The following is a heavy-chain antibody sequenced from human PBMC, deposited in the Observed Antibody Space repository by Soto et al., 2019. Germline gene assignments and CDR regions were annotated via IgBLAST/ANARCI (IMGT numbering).Heavy chain of an antibody. Sequence: PSETLSLTCVVYGGSFSGYYWNWIRQPPGKGLEWIGEINHSGSTNYHPSLKSRVTISVDTSMNQFSLKLSSVTAANTAVYYCAVHYYYYGMDVCGQGTTVTVSS. CDR1: GGSFSGYY. V-gene: IGHV4-34*01. CDR2: INHSGST. J-gene: IGHJ6*02. CDR3: AVHYYYYGMDV.